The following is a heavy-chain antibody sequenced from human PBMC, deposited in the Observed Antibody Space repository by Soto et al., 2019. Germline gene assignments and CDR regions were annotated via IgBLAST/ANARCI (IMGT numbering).Heavy chain of an antibody. CDR1: GFTFINHA. CDR3: ARKVLGSTTRPDYWYFDL. Sequence: EVQLLESGGGLVQPGGSLRLSCVGSGFTFINHAMNWVRQAPEKGLEWVSGISGGGDRTFDADSVKGRFTISRDNSKNTVNLPMNSLRADDTAVYYCARKVLGSTTRPDYWYFDLWGRGTLVTVSS. CDR2: ISGGGDRT. J-gene: IGHJ2*01. V-gene: IGHV3-23*01. D-gene: IGHD3-16*01.